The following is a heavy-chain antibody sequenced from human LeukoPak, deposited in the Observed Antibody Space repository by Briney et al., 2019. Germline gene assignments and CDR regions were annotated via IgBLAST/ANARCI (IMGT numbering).Heavy chain of an antibody. V-gene: IGHV1-2*02. J-gene: IGHJ6*02. Sequence: ASVKVSCKASGYIFTDYYIHWIRQAPGQGLEWMGWIDPNGGGTHHAPNFQGRATMTRDTSSSTVHMDLSGLRSADTAIFYCARSRTPFYYYGMHVWGLGTSVTVSS. CDR3: ARSRTPFYYYGMHV. CDR1: GYIFTDYY. D-gene: IGHD1-1*01. CDR2: IDPNGGGT.